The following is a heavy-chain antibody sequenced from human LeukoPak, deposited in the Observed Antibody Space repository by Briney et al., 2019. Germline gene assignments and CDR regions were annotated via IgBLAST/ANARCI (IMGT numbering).Heavy chain of an antibody. CDR2: VSYDGSNK. CDR3: ARDWSLGYSIDY. Sequence: HSGGSPRLSCAASGFTFSSYAMDWVRQAPGKGLEWVAVVSYDGSNKFHADSVKGRFTIPRDNSKNTLYLQMNSLRAEDTAVYYCARDWSLGYSIDYWGQGTLVTVSS. CDR1: GFTFSSYA. J-gene: IGHJ4*02. V-gene: IGHV3-30*04. D-gene: IGHD5-18*01.